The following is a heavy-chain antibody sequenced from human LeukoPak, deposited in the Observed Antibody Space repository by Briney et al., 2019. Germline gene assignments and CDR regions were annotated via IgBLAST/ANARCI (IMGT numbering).Heavy chain of an antibody. V-gene: IGHV4-34*01. J-gene: IGHJ3*02. CDR1: GGSISSYY. CDR3: ALTTSRYCSGGSCHFSHDAFDI. Sequence: SETLSLTCTVSGGSISSYYWSWIRQPPGKGLEWIGEINHSGSTNYNPSLKSRVTISVDTSKNQFSLKLSSVTAADTAVYYCALTTSRYCSGGSCHFSHDAFDIWGQGTMVTVSS. D-gene: IGHD2-15*01. CDR2: INHSGST.